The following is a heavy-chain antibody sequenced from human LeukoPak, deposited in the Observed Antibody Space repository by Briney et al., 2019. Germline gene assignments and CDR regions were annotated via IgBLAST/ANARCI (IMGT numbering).Heavy chain of an antibody. V-gene: IGHV1-2*02. CDR3: ARVVLDYDFWSGYPY. J-gene: IGHJ4*02. CDR1: GYTFTSYG. D-gene: IGHD3-3*01. CDR2: INPNSGGT. Sequence: ASVKVSCKASGYTFTSYGISWVRQAPGQGLEWMGWINPNSGGTNYAQKFQGRVTMTRDTSISTAYMELSRLRSDDTAVYYCARVVLDYDFWSGYPYWGRGTLVTVSS.